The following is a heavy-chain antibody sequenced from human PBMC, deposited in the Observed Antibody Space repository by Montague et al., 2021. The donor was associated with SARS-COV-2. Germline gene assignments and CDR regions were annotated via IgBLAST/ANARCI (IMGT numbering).Heavy chain of an antibody. V-gene: IGHV4-38-2*02. CDR1: GYSTSSGYY. CDR2: IHHSGST. D-gene: IGHD2-15*01. J-gene: IGHJ5*02. CDR3: ERQRSYCSGGSCYAGWFDP. Sequence: SETLSLTCTVSGYSTSSGYYWGCIRQPQGKVQEWIGSIHHSGSTYYNPSLKSRATISVDTSKNKFSLKMSSVTAADTAVYHCERQRSYCSGGSCYAGWFDPWGQGTLVTVSS.